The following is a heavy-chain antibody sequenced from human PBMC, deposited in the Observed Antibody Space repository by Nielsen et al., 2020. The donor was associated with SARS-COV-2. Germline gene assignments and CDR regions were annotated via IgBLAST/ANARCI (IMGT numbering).Heavy chain of an antibody. CDR3: ATLTDYGMDV. CDR1: GFTFSSYG. CDR2: ISYDGSNK. Sequence: GSLKISCAASGFTFSSYGMHWVRQAPGKGLEWVAVISYDGSNKYYADSVKGRFTISRDNSKNTLYLQMNSLRAEDTALYYCATLTDYGMDVWGQGTTVTVSS. J-gene: IGHJ6*02. V-gene: IGHV3-30*03.